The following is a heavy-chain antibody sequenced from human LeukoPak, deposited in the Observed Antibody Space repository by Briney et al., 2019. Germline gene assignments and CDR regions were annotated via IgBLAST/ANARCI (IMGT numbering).Heavy chain of an antibody. J-gene: IGHJ6*02. CDR2: INSDGSST. Sequence: GGSLRLSCAASGFTFSSYWMHWVRQAPGKGLVWVSRINSDGSSTSYADSVKGRFTISRDNAKNTLYLQMNSLRAEDTAVYYCARVLAAPSRVTFHYYYGMDVWGQGTTVTVSS. CDR1: GFTFSSYW. D-gene: IGHD4-23*01. CDR3: ARVLAAPSRVTFHYYYGMDV. V-gene: IGHV3-74*01.